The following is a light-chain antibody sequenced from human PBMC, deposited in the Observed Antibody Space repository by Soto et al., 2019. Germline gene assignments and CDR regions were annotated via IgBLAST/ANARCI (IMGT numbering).Light chain of an antibody. J-gene: IGKJ1*01. CDR2: GAS. V-gene: IGKV3-15*01. CDR1: QSVSSY. CDR3: QQYNNRPPWT. Sequence: DIVMTQSPATLSVSLGDRATITCRASQSVSSYLAWYQQKPGLAPRLLIYGASYRDTGIPARFSGSGSGTDFTLTISSLQPEDFAVYYCQQYNNRPPWTFGQGTKVDVK.